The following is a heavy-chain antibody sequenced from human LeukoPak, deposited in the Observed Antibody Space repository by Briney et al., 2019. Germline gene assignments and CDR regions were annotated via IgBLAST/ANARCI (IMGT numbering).Heavy chain of an antibody. Sequence: ASVKVSCKASGYTFTGYYMHWVRQAPGQGLEWMGWINPNSGGTNYAQKFQGRVTMTRDTSISTAYMELGSLRSGDTAVYYCAREGVGTTDFDYWGQGTLVTVSS. J-gene: IGHJ4*02. CDR2: INPNSGGT. CDR1: GYTFTGYY. V-gene: IGHV1-2*02. CDR3: AREGVGTTDFDY. D-gene: IGHD1-26*01.